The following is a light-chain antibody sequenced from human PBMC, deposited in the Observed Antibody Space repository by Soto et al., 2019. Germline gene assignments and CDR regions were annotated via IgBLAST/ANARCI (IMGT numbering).Light chain of an antibody. CDR1: QSIGYY. V-gene: IGKV1-39*01. J-gene: IGKJ2*01. Sequence: DIQMTQSPSSLSASVGDRVTITCRASQSIGYYLNWYQQKPGTAPKLLIYAASSLQSGVPSRFSGSGSGTDFTLTISSLQPEDFATYYCQQSYSTPQNTFGQGTKLENK. CDR2: AAS. CDR3: QQSYSTPQNT.